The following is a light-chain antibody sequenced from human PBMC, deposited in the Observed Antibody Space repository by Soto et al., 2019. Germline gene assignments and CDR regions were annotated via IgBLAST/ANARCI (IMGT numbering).Light chain of an antibody. CDR1: QSVSSY. Sequence: EIVLTQSPGTLSLSPGERATLSCRASQSVSSYLAWYQQKPGQAPRLLIYDASTRATGISARFSGSGSGTDFTLTISSLEPEDFAMYYCQKRSNWPVTFGQGNRWIS. J-gene: IGKJ1*01. V-gene: IGKV3-11*01. CDR3: QKRSNWPVT. CDR2: DAS.